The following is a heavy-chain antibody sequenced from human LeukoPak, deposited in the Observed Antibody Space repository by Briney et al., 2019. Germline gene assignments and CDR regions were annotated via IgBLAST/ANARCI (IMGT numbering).Heavy chain of an antibody. CDR1: GSTFSRYA. Sequence: SVKVSCKASGSTFSRYAISWVRQAPGQGLEWMGGIIPMFGTANYAQKFQGRVTITADESTSTAYMELSSLRSEDTAVYYCASPAQLRFLEWLSFDYWGQGTLVTVSS. J-gene: IGHJ4*02. CDR2: IIPMFGTA. D-gene: IGHD3-3*01. V-gene: IGHV1-69*13. CDR3: ASPAQLRFLEWLSFDY.